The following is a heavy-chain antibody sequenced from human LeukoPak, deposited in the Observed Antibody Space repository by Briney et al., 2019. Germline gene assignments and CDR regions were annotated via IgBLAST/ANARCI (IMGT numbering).Heavy chain of an antibody. CDR3: AREIWGSSSWYRLA. D-gene: IGHD6-13*01. CDR1: GYTFTSYD. V-gene: IGHV1-2*02. J-gene: IGHJ5*02. CDR2: MNPNSGGT. Sequence: ASVKVSCKASGYTFTSYDINWVRQATGQGLEWMGWMNPNSGGTNYAQKFQGRVTMTRDTSISTAYMELSRLRSDDTAVYYCAREIWGSSSWYRLAWGQGTLVTVSS.